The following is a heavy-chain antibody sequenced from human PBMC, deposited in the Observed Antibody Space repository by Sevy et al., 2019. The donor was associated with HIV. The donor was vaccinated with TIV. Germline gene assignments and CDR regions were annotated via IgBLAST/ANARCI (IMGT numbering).Heavy chain of an antibody. V-gene: IGHV1-8*01. CDR3: ARFLSTSYYYYYAMDV. CDR2: MNPNSGNT. J-gene: IGHJ6*02. D-gene: IGHD2-2*01. Sequence: ASVKVSCRASGYTFTSYDINWVRQATGQGLEWMGWMNPNSGNTGYAQKFQGRVTMTRNTSISTAYMEPSSLRSEDTAVYYCARFLSTSYYYYYAMDVWGQGTTVTVSS. CDR1: GYTFTSYD.